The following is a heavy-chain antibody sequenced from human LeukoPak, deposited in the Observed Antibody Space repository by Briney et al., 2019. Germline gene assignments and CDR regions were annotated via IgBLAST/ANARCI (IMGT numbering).Heavy chain of an antibody. D-gene: IGHD6-19*01. CDR3: ARDQLGIAVAPIDY. CDR2: IWYDGSNK. J-gene: IGHJ4*02. CDR1: GFIFSSYG. Sequence: GSLRLSCAASGFIFSSYGMHWVRQAPGKGLEWVAVIWYDGSNKYYADSVKGRFTISRDNSKNTLYLQMNSLRAEDTAVYYCARDQLGIAVAPIDYWGQGTLVTVSS. V-gene: IGHV3-33*01.